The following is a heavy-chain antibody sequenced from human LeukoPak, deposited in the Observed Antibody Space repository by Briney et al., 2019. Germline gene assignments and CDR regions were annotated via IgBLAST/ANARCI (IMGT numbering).Heavy chain of an antibody. V-gene: IGHV1-69*13. D-gene: IGHD3-22*01. J-gene: IGHJ4*02. CDR3: ARSTTTYYYDSSGYYYVY. Sequence: ASVTVSCRASGGTFSSYAISWVRQAPGQGLEWMGGIIPIFGTANYAQKFQGRVTITADESTSTAYMELSSLRSEDTAVYYCARSTTTYYYDSSGYYYVYWGQGTLVTVSS. CDR2: IIPIFGTA. CDR1: GGTFSSYA.